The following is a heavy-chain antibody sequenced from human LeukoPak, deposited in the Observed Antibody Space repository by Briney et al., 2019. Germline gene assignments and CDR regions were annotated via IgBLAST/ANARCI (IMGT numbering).Heavy chain of an antibody. CDR1: GFTFSSYS. Sequence: GGSLRLSCAASGFTFSSYSMNWVRQAPGKGLEWVSSISSSSSSYIYYADSVKGRFTISRDNAKNSLSLQMNSLRAEDTAVYYCARAITNYGYIFDYWGQGTLVTVSS. CDR3: ARAITNYGYIFDY. CDR2: ISSSSSSYI. J-gene: IGHJ4*02. D-gene: IGHD5-18*01. V-gene: IGHV3-21*01.